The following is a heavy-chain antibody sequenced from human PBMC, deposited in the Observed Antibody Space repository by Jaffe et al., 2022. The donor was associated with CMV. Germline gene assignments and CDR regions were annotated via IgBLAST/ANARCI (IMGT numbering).Heavy chain of an antibody. V-gene: IGHV3-33*01. J-gene: IGHJ6*02. CDR3: ARENPPGSYDYGDFQGGVYGMDV. CDR1: GFTFSSYG. Sequence: QVQLVESGGGVVQPGRSLRLSCAASGFTFSSYGMHWVRQAPGKGLEWVAVIWYDGSNKYYADSVKGRFTISRDNSKNTLYLQMNSLRAEDTAVYYCARENPPGSYDYGDFQGGVYGMDVWGQGTTVTVSS. CDR2: IWYDGSNK. D-gene: IGHD4-17*01.